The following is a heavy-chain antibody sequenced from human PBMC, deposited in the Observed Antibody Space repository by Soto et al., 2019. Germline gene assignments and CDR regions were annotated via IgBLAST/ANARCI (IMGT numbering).Heavy chain of an antibody. CDR3: AAELGYCSSTSCYDYYYYGMDV. J-gene: IGHJ6*02. V-gene: IGHV3-66*01. CDR1: GFTVSSNY. CDR2: IYNGGST. Sequence: GGSLRLSCAASGFTVSSNYMSWVRQAPGKGLEWVAVIYNGGSTYYADSVKGRFTISRDNSKNTLYLQMNSLRAEDTAVYYCAAELGYCSSTSCYDYYYYGMDVWGQGTTVTVSS. D-gene: IGHD2-2*01.